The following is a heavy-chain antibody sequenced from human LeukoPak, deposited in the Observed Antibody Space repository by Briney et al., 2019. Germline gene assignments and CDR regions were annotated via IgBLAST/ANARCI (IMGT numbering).Heavy chain of an antibody. Sequence: GGSLKLSYAASGFTFSGSAMHWVRQASGKGLEWVGRIRSKANTYATAYAASVKGRFTISRDDSKNTAYLQLNSLKTEDTAVYYCTTAVGTDFYDYGLDAWGQGTTVTVSS. J-gene: IGHJ6*02. CDR3: TTAVGTDFYDYGLDA. CDR1: GFTFSGSA. D-gene: IGHD6-13*01. V-gene: IGHV3-73*01. CDR2: IRSKANTYAT.